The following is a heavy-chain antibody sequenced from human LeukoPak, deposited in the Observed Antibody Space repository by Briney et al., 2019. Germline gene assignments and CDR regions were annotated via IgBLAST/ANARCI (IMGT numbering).Heavy chain of an antibody. J-gene: IGHJ5*02. CDR1: GWSFNDYY. D-gene: IGHD2-2*01. CDR3: ARGQVPAARGYNWFDP. CDR2: INARGDT. Sequence: PSETLSLTCAVYGWSFNDYYWNWIRQPPGKGLEWIGEINARGDTNFNTSLKSRVTISVDTSKSQFSLRLTSMIAADTAVYYCARGQVPAARGYNWFDPWGQGTLVTVSS. V-gene: IGHV4-34*01.